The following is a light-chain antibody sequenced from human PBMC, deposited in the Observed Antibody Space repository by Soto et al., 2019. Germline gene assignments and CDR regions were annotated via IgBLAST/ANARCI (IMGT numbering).Light chain of an antibody. CDR2: GAS. Sequence: DIVLTQSPGTLSLSPGERATLSCRASQSVSSNNLAWYQQKPGQAPMLLIYGASRRATGIPDRFSGSGSGTDFTLTISRMEPEDFAVYYCQHYGSSPLFTFGPGTKVDI. V-gene: IGKV3-20*01. J-gene: IGKJ3*01. CDR1: QSVSSNN. CDR3: QHYGSSPLFT.